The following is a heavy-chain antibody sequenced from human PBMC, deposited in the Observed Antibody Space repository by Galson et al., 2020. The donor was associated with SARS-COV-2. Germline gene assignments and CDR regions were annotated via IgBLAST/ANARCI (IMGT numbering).Heavy chain of an antibody. CDR3: ARTGWGYCSSTSCRYYYYYMDV. V-gene: IGHV1-69*01. Sequence: GGTKNKNANSWVRQAPGQGLEWMGGIIPIFGTANYAQKFQGRVTITADESTSTAYMELSSLRSEDTAVYYCARTGWGYCSSTSCRYYYYYMDVWGKGTTVTVSS. CDR2: IIPIFGTA. D-gene: IGHD2-2*01. CDR1: GGTKNKNA. J-gene: IGHJ6*03.